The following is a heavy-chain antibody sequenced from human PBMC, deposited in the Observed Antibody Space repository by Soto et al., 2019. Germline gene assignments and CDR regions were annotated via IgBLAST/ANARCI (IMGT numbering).Heavy chain of an antibody. J-gene: IGHJ2*01. V-gene: IGHV3-33*01. CDR3: AREGRDGYKAIDL. Sequence: ESGGGVVQPGRSLRLSCAASGFTFSSYGMHWVRQAPGKGLEWVAVIWYDGSNKYYADSVKGRFTISRDNSKNTLYLQMNSLRAEDTAVYYCAREGRDGYKAIDLWGRGTLVTVSS. CDR1: GFTFSSYG. D-gene: IGHD5-12*01. CDR2: IWYDGSNK.